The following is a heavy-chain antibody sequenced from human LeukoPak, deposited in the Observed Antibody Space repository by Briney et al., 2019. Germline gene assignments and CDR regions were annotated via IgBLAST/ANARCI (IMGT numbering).Heavy chain of an antibody. Sequence: SETLSLTCTVSGGSISSYYWSWLRQPPGKGLEWIGFIYYSGITDYNPSLKSRVTISVDTSKNQFSLKLSSVTAADTAVYYCARVRALSYYDSSGDLYYFQYWGQGTMVTVSS. CDR2: IYYSGIT. V-gene: IGHV4-59*01. J-gene: IGHJ4*02. CDR1: GGSISSYY. D-gene: IGHD3-22*01. CDR3: ARVRALSYYDSSGDLYYFQY.